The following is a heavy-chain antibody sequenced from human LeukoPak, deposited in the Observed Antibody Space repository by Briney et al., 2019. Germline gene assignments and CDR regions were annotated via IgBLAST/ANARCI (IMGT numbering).Heavy chain of an antibody. J-gene: IGHJ1*01. CDR3: AKHSSGWPPYEVAEYFQH. D-gene: IGHD6-19*01. CDR2: ITGIGDTT. CDR1: GFIFSSYA. Sequence: PGGSLRLSCAASGFIFSSYAMVWVRQAPGKGLEWVSAITGIGDTTQYADSVKGRFTISRDNSKNTLYLQMNSLRAEDTAVYYCAKHSSGWPPYEVAEYFQHWGQGTLVTVSS. V-gene: IGHV3-23*01.